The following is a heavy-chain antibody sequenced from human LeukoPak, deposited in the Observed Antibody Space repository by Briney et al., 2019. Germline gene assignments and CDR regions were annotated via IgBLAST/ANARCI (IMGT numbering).Heavy chain of an antibody. CDR1: GGSFSGYY. Sequence: SETLSLTCAVYGGSFSGYYWSWIRQPPGKGLEWIGEINHSGSTNYNPSLKSRVTISVDTSKNQFSLKLSSVTAADTAVYYCARVGIYSSGWDIWGQGTLVTVSS. D-gene: IGHD6-19*01. J-gene: IGHJ4*02. V-gene: IGHV4-34*01. CDR2: INHSGST. CDR3: ARVGIYSSGWDI.